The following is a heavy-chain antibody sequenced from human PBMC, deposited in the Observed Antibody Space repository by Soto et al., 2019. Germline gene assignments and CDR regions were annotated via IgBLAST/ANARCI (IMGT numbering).Heavy chain of an antibody. J-gene: IGHJ4*02. Sequence: PSETLSLTCTVSGGSISSGGYYWSWIRQHPGKGLEWIGYIYYSGSTYYNPSLKSRVAISLDASKNHFSLQLTSVTAADTAVYYYARALSTHIAVAGMRYFDSWGQGTLVTVS. CDR2: IYYSGST. V-gene: IGHV4-31*03. CDR1: GGSISSGGYY. D-gene: IGHD6-19*01. CDR3: ARALSTHIAVAGMRYFDS.